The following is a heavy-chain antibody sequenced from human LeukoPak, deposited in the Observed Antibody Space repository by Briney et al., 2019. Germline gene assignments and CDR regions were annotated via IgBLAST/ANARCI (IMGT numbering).Heavy chain of an antibody. V-gene: IGHV3-33*01. CDR1: GFTFSSYG. CDR2: IWYDGSNK. CDR3: ARDCNDFWSGYYYYYYGMDV. Sequence: GRSLRLSCAASGFTFSSYGMHWVRQAPGKGLEWVAVIWYDGSNKYYADSVKGRFTISRDNSKNTLYLQMNSLRAEDTAVYYCARDCNDFWSGYYYYYYGMDVWGQGTTVTVSS. D-gene: IGHD3-3*01. J-gene: IGHJ6*02.